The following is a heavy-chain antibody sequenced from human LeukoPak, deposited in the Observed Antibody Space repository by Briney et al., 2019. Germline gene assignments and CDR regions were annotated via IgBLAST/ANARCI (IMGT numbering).Heavy chain of an antibody. Sequence: PGGSLRLSCADSGFTFSSYWMGWVRQAPGKGLEWVANIGDAESDKYYMDSVKGRFTISRDNAKKSLYLQMSSLRAEDTALCYCVRMTAERAFDIWGQGTMVTVSS. CDR3: VRMTAERAFDI. J-gene: IGHJ3*02. CDR1: GFTFSSYW. CDR2: IGDAESDK. V-gene: IGHV3-7*01. D-gene: IGHD5-18*01.